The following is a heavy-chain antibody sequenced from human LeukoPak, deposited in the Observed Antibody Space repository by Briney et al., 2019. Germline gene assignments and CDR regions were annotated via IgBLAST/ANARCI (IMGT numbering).Heavy chain of an antibody. D-gene: IGHD4-23*01. Sequence: GGSLRLSCAASGFTFSSYAMSWVRQAPGKGLEWVSAISGSGGSTYYADSVKGRFTISRDNSKNTLYLQMNSLRAEDTAVYYCAKDDPTSTVVTLDAFDTWGQGTMVTVSS. V-gene: IGHV3-23*01. J-gene: IGHJ3*02. CDR3: AKDDPTSTVVTLDAFDT. CDR1: GFTFSSYA. CDR2: ISGSGGST.